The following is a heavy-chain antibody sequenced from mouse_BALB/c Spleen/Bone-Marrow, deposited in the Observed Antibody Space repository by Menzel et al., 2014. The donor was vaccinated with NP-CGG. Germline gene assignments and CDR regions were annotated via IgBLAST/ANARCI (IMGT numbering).Heavy chain of an antibody. J-gene: IGHJ4*01. CDR3: ARLGYYGVMVY. CDR1: GFDFSRYW. Sequence: EVMLVESGGGLVQPGGSLKLSCAASGFDFSRYWMSWVRQAPGKGLEWIGEINPDSTTINYTPSLKNKFIISSDNAKNTLYLQMSKVRSEDTALYYCARLGYYGVMVYWGQGTSVTVSS. CDR2: INPDSTTI. V-gene: IGHV4-1*02. D-gene: IGHD1-1*01.